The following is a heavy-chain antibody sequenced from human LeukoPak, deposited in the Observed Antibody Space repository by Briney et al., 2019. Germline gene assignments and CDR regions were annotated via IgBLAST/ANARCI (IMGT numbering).Heavy chain of an antibody. Sequence: SETLSLTCAVYGGSFSGYYWSWIRQPPGKGLEWIGEINHSGSTNYNPSLKSRVTISVDTSKNQFSLKLSSVAAADTAVYYCARGRSSGWDYWGQGTLVTVSS. D-gene: IGHD6-19*01. CDR3: ARGRSSGWDY. V-gene: IGHV4-34*01. CDR2: INHSGST. J-gene: IGHJ4*02. CDR1: GGSFSGYY.